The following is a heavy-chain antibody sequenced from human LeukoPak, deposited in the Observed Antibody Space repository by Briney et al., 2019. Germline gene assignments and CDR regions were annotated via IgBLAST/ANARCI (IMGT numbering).Heavy chain of an antibody. CDR3: ASPKSGSGFLDY. J-gene: IGHJ4*02. V-gene: IGHV4-38-2*02. CDR2: IYHSGST. Sequence: PSETLSLTCTVSGYSISSGYYWGWIRPPPGKGLEWIGSIYHSGSTYYNPSLKSRVTISVDTSKNQFSLKLSSVTAADTAVYYCASPKSGSGFLDYWGQGTLVTVSS. CDR1: GYSISSGYY. D-gene: IGHD3-10*01.